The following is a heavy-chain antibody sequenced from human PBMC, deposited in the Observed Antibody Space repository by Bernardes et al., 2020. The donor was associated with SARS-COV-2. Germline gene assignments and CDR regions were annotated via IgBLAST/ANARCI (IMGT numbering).Heavy chain of an antibody. CDR3: ARGASSGYRIDH. CDR2: ISTDGRTT. CDR1: GFTFSSYW. V-gene: IGHV3-74*01. Sequence: GGSLRLSCAASGFTFSSYWMHWVRQLPGRGLVWLSRISTDGRTTNYADSVEGRFTISRDNAKNTLWLQMNSLGADDTAVYYCARGASSGYRIDHWGQGTLVTVSS. J-gene: IGHJ4*02. D-gene: IGHD3-22*01.